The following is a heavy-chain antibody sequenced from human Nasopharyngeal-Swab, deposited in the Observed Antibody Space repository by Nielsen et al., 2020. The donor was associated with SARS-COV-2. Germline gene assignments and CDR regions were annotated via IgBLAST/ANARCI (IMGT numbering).Heavy chain of an antibody. CDR3: ARGRLSNYYGMDV. V-gene: IGHV1-8*01. D-gene: IGHD3-16*02. J-gene: IGHJ6*02. CDR2: MNPNSGNT. Sequence: CARHAPGQGLEWMGWMNPNSGNTGYAQKFQGRVTMTRNTSISTAYMELSSLRSEDTAVYYCARGRLSNYYGMDVWGQGTTVTVSS.